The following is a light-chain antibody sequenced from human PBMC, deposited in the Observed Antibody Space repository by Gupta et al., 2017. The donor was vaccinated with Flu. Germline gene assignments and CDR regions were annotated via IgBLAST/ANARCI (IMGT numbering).Light chain of an antibody. CDR2: EDT. CDR1: KVGDKY. V-gene: IGLV3-1*01. J-gene: IGLJ3*02. Sequence: PGKTASITCSGDKVGDKYACWYQQKPGQSPVLVIHEDTKRPAGIPERFSGSNSGNTATLTISGAQAMDEADYYCQAWDSTTFWVFGGGTKLTVL. CDR3: QAWDSTTFWV.